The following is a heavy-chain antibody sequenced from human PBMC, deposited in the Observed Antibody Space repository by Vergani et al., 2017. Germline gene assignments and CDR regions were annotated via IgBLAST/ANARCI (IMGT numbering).Heavy chain of an antibody. J-gene: IGHJ6*03. CDR1: GFTFSSYD. CDR3: ARSGVRGSWEYYYYYMDV. Sequence: EVQLVESGGGLVQPGGSLRLSCAASGFTFSSYDMHWVRQATGKGLEWVSAIGTAGDTYYPGSVKGRFTISRENAKNSLYLQMNSLRAGDTAVYYCARSGVRGSWEYYYYYMDVWGKGTTVTVSS. CDR2: IGTAGDT. D-gene: IGHD7-27*01. V-gene: IGHV3-13*01.